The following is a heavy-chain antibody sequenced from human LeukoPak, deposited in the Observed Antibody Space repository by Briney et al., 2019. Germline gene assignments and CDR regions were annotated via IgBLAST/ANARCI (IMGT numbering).Heavy chain of an antibody. J-gene: IGHJ5*02. CDR2: IHSSGYT. Sequence: PSETPSLTCTVSGGSISGYYWSWIRQPPGQGLEWIAYIHSSGYTNYNPSLKSRVTISVDTSKNQFSPKVTSVTAADTAMYYCTKRQGPTSGSYDYFDPWGQGTLVTVSS. V-gene: IGHV4-4*09. D-gene: IGHD1-26*01. CDR3: TKRQGPTSGSYDYFDP. CDR1: GGSISGYY.